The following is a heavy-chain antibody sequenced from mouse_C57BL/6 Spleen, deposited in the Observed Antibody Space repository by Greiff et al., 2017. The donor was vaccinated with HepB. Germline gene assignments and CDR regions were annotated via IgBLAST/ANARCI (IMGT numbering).Heavy chain of an antibody. Sequence: DVMLVESGGGLVKPGGSLKLSCAASGFTFSSYAMSWVRQTPEKRLEWVATISDGGSYTYYPDNVKGRFTISRDNAKNNLYLQMSHLKSEDTAMYYCARDRYYGSSSYWYFDVWGTGTTVTVSS. CDR2: ISDGGSYT. V-gene: IGHV5-4*01. CDR3: ARDRYYGSSSYWYFDV. J-gene: IGHJ1*03. D-gene: IGHD1-1*01. CDR1: GFTFSSYA.